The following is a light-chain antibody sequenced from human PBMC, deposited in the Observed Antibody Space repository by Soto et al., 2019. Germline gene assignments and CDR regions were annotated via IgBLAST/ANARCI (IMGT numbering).Light chain of an antibody. J-gene: IGKJ1*01. CDR3: QQYYSYPPWT. CDR2: AAS. Sequence: AIRMTQSPSSLSASTGDRVTITCRARQGISSYLAWYQQKPGKAPKLLIYAASTLQSGVPSRFSGSGSGTDFTLTISCLQSEDFATYYCQQYYSYPPWTFGQGTKVDIK. V-gene: IGKV1-8*01. CDR1: QGISSY.